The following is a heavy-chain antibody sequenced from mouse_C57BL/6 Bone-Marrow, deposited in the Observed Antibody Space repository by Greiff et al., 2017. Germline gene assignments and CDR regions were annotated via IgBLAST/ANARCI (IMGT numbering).Heavy chain of an antibody. CDR1: GYTFTSYW. CDR2: IYPVSGST. D-gene: IGHD2-5*01. V-gene: IGHV1-55*01. Sequence: QVQLMESGAELVKPGASVKMSCKASGYTFTSYWITWVQQRPGQGLAWIGDIYPVSGSTNYNEKFKSKATLTVDTSSSTAYMQLSSLTSEDSAVYYCARPYYSNYWYFDVGGTGTTVTVSS. CDR3: ARPYYSNYWYFDV. J-gene: IGHJ1*03.